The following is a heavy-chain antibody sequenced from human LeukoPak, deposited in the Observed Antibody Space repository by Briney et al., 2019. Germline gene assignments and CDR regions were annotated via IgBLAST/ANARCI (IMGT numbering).Heavy chain of an antibody. V-gene: IGHV3-48*01. J-gene: IGHJ4*02. CDR2: ISSSSGGTI. D-gene: IGHD2-15*01. CDR1: GFLFSGYG. Sequence: GGALTLSCAAPGFLFSGYGMKWVRQAPGEGAGFFSFISSSSGGTIYYADSVKGRFTISRDNAKNSVYLQMNSLRAEDTAVYYCARDRGYCSGGTCYASFDHWGQGTLVTVSS. CDR3: ARDRGYCSGGTCYASFDH.